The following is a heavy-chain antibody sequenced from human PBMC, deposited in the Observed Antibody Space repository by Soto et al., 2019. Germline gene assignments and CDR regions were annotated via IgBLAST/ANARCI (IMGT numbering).Heavy chain of an antibody. V-gene: IGHV1-58*02. D-gene: IGHD6-25*01. CDR3: AADSSGGIDDDYGMDV. J-gene: IGHJ6*02. CDR1: GFTFTSSA. Sequence: QMQLVQSGPEVKKPGTSVKVSCKASGFTFTSSAMQWVRQARGQRLEWIGWIVVGSGNTNYEQEFQERVPITRDMYTSSADMELSSLSSEDTAVYYCAADSSGGIDDDYGMDVWGQGTTVTVSS. CDR2: IVVGSGNT.